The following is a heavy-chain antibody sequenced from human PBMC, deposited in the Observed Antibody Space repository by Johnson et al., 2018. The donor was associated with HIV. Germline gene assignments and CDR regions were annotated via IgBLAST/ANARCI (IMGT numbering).Heavy chain of an antibody. Sequence: QVQLVESGGGVVQPGGSLRLSCVASGFTFSSYGMHWVRQAPGQGLEWVAYIHYDGSNEYYADSVKGRFTISRDNSKNTLYLQMNSLRAEDTAVYYWAKDKGGWGFDAFDIWGQGTMVTVSS. CDR1: GFTFSSYG. V-gene: IGHV3-30*02. J-gene: IGHJ3*02. CDR2: IHYDGSNE. D-gene: IGHD3-16*01. CDR3: AKDKGGWGFDAFDI.